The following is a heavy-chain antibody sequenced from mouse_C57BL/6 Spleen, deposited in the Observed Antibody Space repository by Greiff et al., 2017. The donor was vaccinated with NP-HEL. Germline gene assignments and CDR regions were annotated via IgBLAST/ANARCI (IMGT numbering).Heavy chain of an antibody. CDR1: GYTFTDYY. CDR2: INPYNGGT. J-gene: IGHJ4*01. Sequence: VQLQQSGPVLVKPGASVKMSCKASGYTFTDYYMNWVKQSHGKSLEWIGVINPYNGGTSYNQKFKGKATLTVDKSSSTAYMELNSLTSEDSAVYYCARRRDYDVNAMDYWGQGTSVTVSS. CDR3: ARRRDYDVNAMDY. V-gene: IGHV1-19*01. D-gene: IGHD2-4*01.